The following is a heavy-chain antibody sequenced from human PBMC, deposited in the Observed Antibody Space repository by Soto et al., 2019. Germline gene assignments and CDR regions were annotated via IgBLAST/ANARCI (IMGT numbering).Heavy chain of an antibody. CDR2: IYYSGST. CDR3: ARGISYYYFPDAFDI. V-gene: IGHV4-31*03. CDR1: GGSISSGGYY. D-gene: IGHD3-22*01. J-gene: IGHJ3*02. Sequence: SETLSLTCTVSGGSISSGGYYWSWIRQHPGKGLEWIGYIYYSGSTYYNPSLKSRVTISVDTSKNQLSLKLSSVTAADTAVYYCARGISYYYFPDAFDIWGQGTMVTVSS.